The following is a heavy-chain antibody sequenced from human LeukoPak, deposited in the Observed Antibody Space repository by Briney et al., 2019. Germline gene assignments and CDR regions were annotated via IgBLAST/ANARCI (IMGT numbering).Heavy chain of an antibody. CDR1: GFTFSSYA. CDR3: ARVHFSSSPYFDY. D-gene: IGHD6-6*01. J-gene: IGHJ4*02. V-gene: IGHV3-30*04. Sequence: GGSLRLSCAASGFTFSSYAMYWVRQAPGKGLEWVAVFSFDGSSKYYAESVKGRFTVSRDNSQNTLYLQMSSLRTEDTAVYYCARVHFSSSPYFDYWGQGTLVTVSS. CDR2: FSFDGSSK.